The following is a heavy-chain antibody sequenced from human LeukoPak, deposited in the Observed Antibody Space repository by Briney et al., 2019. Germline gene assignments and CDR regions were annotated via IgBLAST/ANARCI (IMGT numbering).Heavy chain of an antibody. Sequence: GGSLRLSCEASGFMFSNYAMNWVRQAPGKGLQWVSSNIPSGSHTYLADSVKGRFTISRDNAKNSLFLQMNSLRVEDTAVYYCASEGVVGGAAHFDYWGQGTLVTVSS. J-gene: IGHJ4*02. CDR1: GFMFSNYA. V-gene: IGHV3-21*01. CDR2: NIPSGSHT. D-gene: IGHD1-26*01. CDR3: ASEGVVGGAAHFDY.